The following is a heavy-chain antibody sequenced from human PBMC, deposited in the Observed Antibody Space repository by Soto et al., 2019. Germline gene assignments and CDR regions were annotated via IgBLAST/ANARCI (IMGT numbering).Heavy chain of an antibody. V-gene: IGHV3-30*18. D-gene: IGHD1-26*01. Sequence: VGSLRLSCRASGFTFSSYGMHWVRQAPGRGLEWVAFISYDGSKKHDADYVKGRFIISRDNSKNTLDLEMNSLRPEDTAVYYCAKDFTRYTEESYYFDYWGQGTLVTVSS. CDR1: GFTFSSYG. CDR2: ISYDGSKK. J-gene: IGHJ4*02. CDR3: AKDFTRYTEESYYFDY.